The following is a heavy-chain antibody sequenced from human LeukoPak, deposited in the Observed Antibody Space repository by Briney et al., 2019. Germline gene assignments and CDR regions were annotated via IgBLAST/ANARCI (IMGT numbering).Heavy chain of an antibody. CDR3: ARADNNFDF. CDR2: ISTSGGTV. CDR1: GFTFSDYY. J-gene: IGHJ4*02. D-gene: IGHD5-24*01. V-gene: IGHV3-11*04. Sequence: AGGSLRLSCVASGFTFSDYYMSWIRQAPGKGLEWVSYISTSGGTVYYADSVKGRFTISRDNAKSSLYLQMNSLRAEDTAVYYCARADNNFDFWGQGTLVTVSS.